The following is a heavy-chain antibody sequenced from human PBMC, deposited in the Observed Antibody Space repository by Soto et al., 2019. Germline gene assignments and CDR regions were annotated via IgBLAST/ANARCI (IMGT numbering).Heavy chain of an antibody. D-gene: IGHD3-22*01. CDR3: ARFLPYESPHGYILDH. Sequence: PGESLKISGKGSGYGFPNYWIAWLRQMPGRGLEWMGMIYPADSETRYSPSFEGQVTFSADRSINTAYLQWSRLKSTDTAMFYCARFLPYESPHGYILDHWGQGTLVTVSS. CDR2: IYPADSET. CDR1: GYGFPNYW. J-gene: IGHJ4*02. V-gene: IGHV5-51*01.